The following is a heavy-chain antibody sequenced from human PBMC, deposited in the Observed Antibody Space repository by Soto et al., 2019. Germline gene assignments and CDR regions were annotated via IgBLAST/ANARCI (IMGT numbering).Heavy chain of an antibody. CDR1: GGSFSCYY. CDR3: ARELRYCSSTSCYRGLNWFDP. V-gene: IGHV4-34*01. J-gene: IGHJ5*02. D-gene: IGHD2-2*01. Sequence: SETLSLTCAVYGGSFSCYYWSWTRQPPGKGLEWIGEINHSGSTNYNPSLKSRVTISVDTSKNQFSLKLSSVTAADTAVYYCARELRYCSSTSCYRGLNWFDPWGQGTLVTVSS. CDR2: INHSGST.